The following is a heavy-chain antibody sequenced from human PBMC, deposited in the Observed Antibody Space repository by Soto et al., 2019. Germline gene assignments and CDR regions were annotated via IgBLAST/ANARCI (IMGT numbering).Heavy chain of an antibody. CDR2: ISAYNGNT. J-gene: IGHJ6*02. D-gene: IGHD3-22*01. CDR3: ARDHPTMIVVVIRYYYYGMDV. V-gene: IGHV1-18*04. CDR1: GYTLTSYG. Sequence: ASVKVSCKASGYTLTSYGISWVRQAPGQGLEWMGWISAYNGNTNYAQKLQGRVTMTTDTSTSTAYMELRSLRSDDTAVYYCARDHPTMIVVVIRYYYYGMDVWGQGTTVTVSS.